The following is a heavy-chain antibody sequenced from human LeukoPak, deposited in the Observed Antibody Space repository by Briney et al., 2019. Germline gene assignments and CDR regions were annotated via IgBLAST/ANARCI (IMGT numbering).Heavy chain of an antibody. CDR2: FDPEDGET. CDR3: ATDLTTFGGVIFDY. Sequence: ASVKVSCKVSGYTLTELSMHWVRQAPGKGLQWMRGFDPEDGETIYAQRFQGRVIMTEDTSTDTAYMELSSLRSEDTAVYYCATDLTTFGGVIFDYWGQGTLVTVSS. D-gene: IGHD3-16*01. J-gene: IGHJ4*02. V-gene: IGHV1-24*01. CDR1: GYTLTELS.